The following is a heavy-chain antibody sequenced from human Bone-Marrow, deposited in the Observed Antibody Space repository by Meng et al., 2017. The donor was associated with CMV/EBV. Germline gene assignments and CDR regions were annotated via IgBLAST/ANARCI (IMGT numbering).Heavy chain of an antibody. D-gene: IGHD6-13*01. CDR1: GFIFSDHY. J-gene: IGHJ4*02. CDR3: ARGRIAN. Sequence: GESLKISCVPSGFIFSDHYMSWIRQAPGKGLEWVSYISDSGNTIYVDSVKGRSTISRDNAKESLFLQMNSLRAEDTAVYYCARGRIANWGQGTLVTVSS. V-gene: IGHV3-11*01. CDR2: ISDSGNTI.